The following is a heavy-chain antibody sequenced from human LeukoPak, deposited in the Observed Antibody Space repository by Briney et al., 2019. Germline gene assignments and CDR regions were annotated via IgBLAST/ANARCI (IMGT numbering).Heavy chain of an antibody. CDR2: VNSDGSGT. CDR1: GFSFSSYW. J-gene: IGHJ4*02. V-gene: IGHV3-74*01. Sequence: EAGGSLRLSCAASGFSFSSYWMHWVRQAPGKGLVWVSRVNSDGSGTSYADSVKGRFTISRDNAKNTLYLQMNSLRAEDTAVYYCARGRYSGTTYYFDYWGQGTLVTVSS. CDR3: ARGRYSGTTYYFDY. D-gene: IGHD5-12*01.